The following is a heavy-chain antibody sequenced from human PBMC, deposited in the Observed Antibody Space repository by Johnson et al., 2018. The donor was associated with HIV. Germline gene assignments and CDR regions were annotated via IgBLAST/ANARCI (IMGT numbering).Heavy chain of an antibody. CDR3: AKTALFQSIWDAFDM. J-gene: IGHJ3*02. D-gene: IGHD3-10*01. CDR2: ISFDGNLT. Sequence: QMLLVESGGGVVQPGRSLRLSCAASGFTFSSYAMHWVRQAPGKGLEWVAVISFDGNLTKYADSVKGRFTISRDNSKNTLYLQMNSLRAEDTALYYCAKTALFQSIWDAFDMWGLGTLVTVSS. V-gene: IGHV3-30*18. CDR1: GFTFSSYA.